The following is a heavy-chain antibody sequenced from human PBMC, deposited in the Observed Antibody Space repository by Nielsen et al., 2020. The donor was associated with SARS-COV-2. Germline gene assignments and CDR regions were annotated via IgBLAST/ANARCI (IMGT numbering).Heavy chain of an antibody. Sequence: SETLSLTCAVYGGSFSGYCWSWVRQTPGKGLEWIGEIDHSGTTNLNPALNGRVTVSVNPSKNQFSLKMTSLTAADTAIYYCARAPNVDILTGDYADGFDVWGQETGVTVSS. CDR2: IDHSGTT. D-gene: IGHD3-9*01. CDR3: ARAPNVDILTGDYADGFDV. J-gene: IGHJ3*01. CDR1: GGSFSGYC. V-gene: IGHV4-34*01.